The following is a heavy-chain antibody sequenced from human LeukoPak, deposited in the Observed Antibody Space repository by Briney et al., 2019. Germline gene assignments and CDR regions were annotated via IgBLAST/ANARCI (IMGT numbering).Heavy chain of an antibody. CDR3: ARGDPDYYGSGSYVAGRKYYFDY. J-gene: IGHJ4*02. CDR1: GGTFSSYA. V-gene: IGHV1-69*13. CDR2: IIPIFGTA. D-gene: IGHD3-10*01. Sequence: ASVKVSCKASGGTFSSYAISWVRQAPGQGLEWMGGIIPIFGTANYAQKFQGRVTITADESTSTAYMELSSLRSEDTAVYYCARGDPDYYGSGSYVAGRKYYFDYWGQGTLVTVSS.